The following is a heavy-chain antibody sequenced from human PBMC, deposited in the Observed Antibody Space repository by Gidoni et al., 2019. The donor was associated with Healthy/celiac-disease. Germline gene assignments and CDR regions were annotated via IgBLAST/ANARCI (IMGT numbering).Heavy chain of an antibody. Sequence: EVQLVESGGGLVKPGGSLRTSCAASGFTFSRYSMNWVRQAPGKGLEWVSSISSSSSYIYYADSVKGRFTISRDNAKNSLYLQMNSLRAEDTAVYYCARDPYYDYIWGSYRSSYWGQGTLVTVSS. V-gene: IGHV3-21*01. CDR3: ARDPYYDYIWGSYRSSY. D-gene: IGHD3-16*02. CDR2: ISSSSSYI. CDR1: GFTFSRYS. J-gene: IGHJ4*02.